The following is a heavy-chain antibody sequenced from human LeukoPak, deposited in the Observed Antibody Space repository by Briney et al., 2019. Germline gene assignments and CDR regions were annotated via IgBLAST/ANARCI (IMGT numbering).Heavy chain of an antibody. CDR1: GFTFSSYS. CDR3: ARDLGVAGTYYYGMDV. V-gene: IGHV3-21*01. J-gene: IGHJ6*02. D-gene: IGHD6-19*01. Sequence: GGSLRLSCAASGFTFSSYSMNWVCQAPGKGLEWVSSISSSSSYIYYADSVKGRFTISRDNAKNSLYLQMNSLRAEDTAVYYCARDLGVAGTYYYGMDVWGQGTTVTVSS. CDR2: ISSSSSYI.